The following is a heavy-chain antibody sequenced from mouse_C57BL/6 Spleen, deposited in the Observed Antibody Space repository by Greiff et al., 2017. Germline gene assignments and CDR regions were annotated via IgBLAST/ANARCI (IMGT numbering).Heavy chain of an antibody. Sequence: VQLQQSGAELARPGASVKLSCKASGYTFTSYGISWVKQRTGQGLEWIGEIYPRSGNTYYNEKFKGKATLTADKSSSTAYMELRSLTSEDSAVYFCARAGIYYGNYVDAMDYWGQGTSVTVSS. CDR1: GYTFTSYG. J-gene: IGHJ4*01. D-gene: IGHD2-1*01. V-gene: IGHV1-81*01. CDR2: IYPRSGNT. CDR3: ARAGIYYGNYVDAMDY.